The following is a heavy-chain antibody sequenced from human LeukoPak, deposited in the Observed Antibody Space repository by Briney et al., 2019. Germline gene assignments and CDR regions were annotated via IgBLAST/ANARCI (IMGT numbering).Heavy chain of an antibody. CDR2: IKSDGSST. CDR3: ARDRGYTQDY. Sequence: GGSLRLSCAASGFTFSSYWMHWVRQAPGKGLVWVSYIKSDGSSTNYADSVKGRFTISRDNAKNTLYLQMNSLRAEDTAVYYWARDRGYTQDYWGQGTLVTVSS. J-gene: IGHJ4*02. CDR1: GFTFSSYW. D-gene: IGHD5-12*01. V-gene: IGHV3-74*01.